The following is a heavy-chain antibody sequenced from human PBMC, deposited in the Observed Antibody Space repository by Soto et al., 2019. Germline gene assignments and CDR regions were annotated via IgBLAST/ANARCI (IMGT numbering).Heavy chain of an antibody. V-gene: IGHV3-33*01. CDR3: ARDKGYGAGIFEY. CDR1: GFTFSTYA. CDR2: IWYDGSNK. D-gene: IGHD3-10*01. Sequence: QVQLVESGGGVVQPGRSLRLSCAASGFTFSTYAMHWVRQAPGKGLEWVAVIWYDGSNKYYEESVKGRFTVSRDNSKNTLNLQVNSLRADDTALYYCARDKGYGAGIFEYWGQGTLVTVSP. J-gene: IGHJ4*02.